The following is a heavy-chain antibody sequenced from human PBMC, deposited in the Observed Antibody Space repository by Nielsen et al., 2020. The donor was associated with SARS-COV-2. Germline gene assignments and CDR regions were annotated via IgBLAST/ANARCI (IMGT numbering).Heavy chain of an antibody. D-gene: IGHD6-19*01. CDR3: ARSSGWLSPLFDY. CDR2: IYPGDSDT. CDR1: GYSFTSYW. J-gene: IGHJ4*02. V-gene: IGHV5-51*01. Sequence: GGSLRLSCKGSGYSFTSYWIGWVRQMPGKGLEWMGIIYPGDSDTRYSPSFQGQVTISADKSISTAYLQWSSLKASDTAMYYCARSSGWLSPLFDYWGQGTLVTVSS.